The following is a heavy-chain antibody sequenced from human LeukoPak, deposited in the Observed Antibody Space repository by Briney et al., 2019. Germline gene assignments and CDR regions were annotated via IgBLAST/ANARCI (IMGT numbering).Heavy chain of an antibody. CDR2: ISGSGGST. Sequence: GGSLRLSCAASGFTFSSYGIHWVRQAPGKGLEWVSAISGSGGSTYYADSVKGRFTISRDNSKNTLYLQMNSLRAEDTAVYYCAKDSARREYSYGEIFDYWGQGTLVTVSS. V-gene: IGHV3-23*01. D-gene: IGHD5-18*01. CDR1: GFTFSSYG. CDR3: AKDSARREYSYGEIFDY. J-gene: IGHJ4*02.